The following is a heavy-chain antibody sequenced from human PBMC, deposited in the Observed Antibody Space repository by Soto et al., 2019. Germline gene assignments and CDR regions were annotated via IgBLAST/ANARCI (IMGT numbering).Heavy chain of an antibody. J-gene: IGHJ6*02. Sequence: SSETLSLTCTVSGDSITNSDYYWNWIRQSPGKGLEWIASIDYSGNTYYNPSLKSRAAISADTSKNLFSLKLRSATAADPALYFCARDGPNGYGFDVWGQGTTVTVSS. CDR1: GDSITNSDYY. V-gene: IGHV4-30-4*01. CDR3: ARDGPNGYGFDV. CDR2: IDYSGNT.